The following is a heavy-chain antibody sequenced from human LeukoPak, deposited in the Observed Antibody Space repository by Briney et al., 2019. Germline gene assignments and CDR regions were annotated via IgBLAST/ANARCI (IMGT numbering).Heavy chain of an antibody. CDR3: AKEQLGSGWYTADY. CDR1: AFTFSTYA. CDR2: ISDSGGST. D-gene: IGHD6-19*01. V-gene: IGHV3-23*01. Sequence: GGSLRLSCAASAFTFSTYAMSWVRQAPGKGLEWVSAISDSGGSTYYADSVKGRFTISRDNSKNTLYLQMNSLRAGDTAVYYCAKEQLGSGWYTADYWGQGTLVTVSS. J-gene: IGHJ4*02.